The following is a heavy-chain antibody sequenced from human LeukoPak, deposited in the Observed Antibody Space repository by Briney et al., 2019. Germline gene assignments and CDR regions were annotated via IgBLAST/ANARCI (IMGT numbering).Heavy chain of an antibody. CDR3: ARADYGSGSYYNSNWFDP. CDR2: IYPSGST. V-gene: IGHV4-4*07. D-gene: IGHD3-10*01. CDR1: GGSISSYY. J-gene: IGHJ5*02. Sequence: PSETVSLTCTVSGGSISSYYWSWLRQPAGKGLEWIGRIYPSGSTNYNPSLESRVTMSVDTSKNQFSLKLSSVTAADTAVYYCARADYGSGSYYNSNWFDPWGQGTLVTVSS.